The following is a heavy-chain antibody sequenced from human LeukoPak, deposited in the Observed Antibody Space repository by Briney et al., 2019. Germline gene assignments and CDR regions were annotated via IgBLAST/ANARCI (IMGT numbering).Heavy chain of an antibody. CDR1: GFTFTSSA. CDR2: IVVGSGNT. V-gene: IGHV1-58*02. J-gene: IGHJ6*03. D-gene: IGHD2-2*02. CDR3: AAGLGYCSSTSCYRQHYYYYYMDV. Sequence: GTSVKVSCKASGFTFTSSAMQWVRQARGQRLEWIGWIVVGSGNTNYAQKFQERVTITRDMSTSTAYMELSSLRSEDTAVYYCAAGLGYCSSTSCYRQHYYYYYMDVWGKGTTVTVSS.